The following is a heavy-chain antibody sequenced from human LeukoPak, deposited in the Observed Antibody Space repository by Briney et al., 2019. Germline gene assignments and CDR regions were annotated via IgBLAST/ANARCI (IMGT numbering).Heavy chain of an antibody. CDR2: IKQDGSEK. Sequence: GGSLRLSCAASGSTFSSYWMSWVRQAPGKGLEWVANIKQDGSEKYYVDSVKGRFTISRDNSKNTLYLQMNSLRAEDTAVYYCVKTTAYLVGHDAFDIWGQGTMVTVSS. J-gene: IGHJ3*02. CDR3: VKTTAYLVGHDAFDI. CDR1: GSTFSSYW. V-gene: IGHV3-7*03. D-gene: IGHD1-26*01.